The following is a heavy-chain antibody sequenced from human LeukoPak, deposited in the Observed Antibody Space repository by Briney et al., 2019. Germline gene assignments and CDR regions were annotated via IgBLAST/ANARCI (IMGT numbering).Heavy chain of an antibody. D-gene: IGHD3-22*01. CDR3: ARSYYYDSSGYPNIDY. CDR2: ISSSSSYI. V-gene: IGHV3-21*01. Sequence: GGSLRLSCAASGFTFSSYRMTWVRQAPGKGLEWVSSISSSSSYIYYADSVKGRFTISRDNAKNSLYLQMNSLRAEDTAVYYCARSYYYDSSGYPNIDYWGQGTLVTVSS. CDR1: GFTFSSYR. J-gene: IGHJ4*02.